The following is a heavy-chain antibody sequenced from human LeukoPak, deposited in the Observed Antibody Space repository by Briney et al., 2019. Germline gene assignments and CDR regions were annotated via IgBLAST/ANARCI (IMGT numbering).Heavy chain of an antibody. D-gene: IGHD2-2*01. V-gene: IGHV4-34*01. Sequence: SETLSLTCAVYSGSFSGYYWSWIRQPPGKGLEWIGEINHSGSTNYNPSLKSRVTISVDTSKNQFSLKLSSVTAADTAVYYCARLFRGYCSSTSCRRPRFDPWGQGTLVTVSS. J-gene: IGHJ5*02. CDR3: ARLFRGYCSSTSCRRPRFDP. CDR2: INHSGST. CDR1: SGSFSGYY.